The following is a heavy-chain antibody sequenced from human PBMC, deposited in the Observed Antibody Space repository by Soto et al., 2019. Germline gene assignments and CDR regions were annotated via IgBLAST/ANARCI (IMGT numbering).Heavy chain of an antibody. Sequence: GASVKVSCKASGYTFTSYDINWVRQATGQGLEWMGWMNPNSGNTGYAQKFQGRVTMTRNTSISTAYMELSSLRSDDTAVYYCARDPWYYYDSSGYYNYYYYYGMDVWGQGTTVTVSS. J-gene: IGHJ6*02. CDR3: ARDPWYYYDSSGYYNYYYYYGMDV. D-gene: IGHD3-22*01. CDR1: GYTFTSYD. V-gene: IGHV1-8*01. CDR2: MNPNSGNT.